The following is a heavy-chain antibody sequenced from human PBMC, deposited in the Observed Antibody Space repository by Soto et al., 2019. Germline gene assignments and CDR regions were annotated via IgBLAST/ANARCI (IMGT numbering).Heavy chain of an antibody. D-gene: IGHD2-15*01. Sequence: GGSLRLSCAASGFTFSSYAMIWVRQAPGKGLEWVSGISGSGGSTYHADSVKGRFTISRDNSKNTLYLQMNSLRAEDTAVYYCAKDKYSTVVSPGYWGQGTLVTVSS. V-gene: IGHV3-23*01. J-gene: IGHJ4*02. CDR2: ISGSGGST. CDR1: GFTFSSYA. CDR3: AKDKYSTVVSPGY.